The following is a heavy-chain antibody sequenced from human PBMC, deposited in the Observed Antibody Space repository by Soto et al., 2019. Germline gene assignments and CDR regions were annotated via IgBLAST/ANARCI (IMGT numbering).Heavy chain of an antibody. V-gene: IGHV3-23*01. J-gene: IGHJ4*02. CDR2: ITPGGATT. D-gene: IGHD1-1*01. CDR3: AKYLVEPGTRQFDY. Sequence: EVQLLESGGGLVQPGGSLRLSCAASGFTFRNYAMSWVRQALGRGLEWVSSITPGGATTYYADSVKGRFTISRDNSKSTLYLQMSSLRVEDTALYYCAKYLVEPGTRQFDYWGQGILVTVSS. CDR1: GFTFRNYA.